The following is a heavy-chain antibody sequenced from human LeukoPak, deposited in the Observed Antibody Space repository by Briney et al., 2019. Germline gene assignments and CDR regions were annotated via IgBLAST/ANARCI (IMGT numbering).Heavy chain of an antibody. CDR3: AMGLIATPSTSPTPSDY. CDR2: INQDGSEK. J-gene: IGHJ4*02. CDR1: GFTLNSNK. D-gene: IGHD2-2*01. Sequence: GGSLTLTYTVSGFTLNSNKWSWVRQAPGQGLEWVASINQDGSEKRYSDSVKGRFTISRDNAKNSLFLQMNSLRAEDTAVYYWAMGLIATPSTSPTPSDYGGQATLVTVSS. V-gene: IGHV3-7*04.